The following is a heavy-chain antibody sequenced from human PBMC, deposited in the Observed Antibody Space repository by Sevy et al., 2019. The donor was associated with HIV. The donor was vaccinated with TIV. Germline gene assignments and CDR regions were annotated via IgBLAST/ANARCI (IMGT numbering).Heavy chain of an antibody. CDR2: IRYDGSNK. V-gene: IGHV3-30*02. D-gene: IGHD1-1*01. J-gene: IGHJ6*02. CDR1: GFTFSSYG. CDR3: AKNLRRDGNYYYGMDV. Sequence: GGSLRLSCAASGFTFSSYGMHWVRQAPGKGLEWVAFIRYDGSNKYYADSVKGRFTISRDNSKNTLYLQMNSLRAEDTAVYYCAKNLRRDGNYYYGMDVWGQGTTVTVS.